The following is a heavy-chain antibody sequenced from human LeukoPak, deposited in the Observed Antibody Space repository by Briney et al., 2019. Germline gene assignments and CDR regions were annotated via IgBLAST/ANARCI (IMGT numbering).Heavy chain of an antibody. Sequence: SQTLSLTCAISGDSVSSNSAAWNRIRQSPSRGLEWLGRTYYRSKRYNDYAVSVKSRITINPDTSKNQFSLQLNSVTPEDTAVYYCALVRGVIKDVGAFDIWGQGTMVTVSS. CDR3: ALVRGVIKDVGAFDI. J-gene: IGHJ3*02. D-gene: IGHD3-10*01. V-gene: IGHV6-1*01. CDR1: GDSVSSNSAA. CDR2: TYYRSKRYN.